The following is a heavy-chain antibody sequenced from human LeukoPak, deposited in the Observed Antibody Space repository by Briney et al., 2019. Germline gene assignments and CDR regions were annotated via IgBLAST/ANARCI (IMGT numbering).Heavy chain of an antibody. CDR1: GFTFSSYG. Sequence: GGSLRLSCAASGFTFSSYGVHWVRQAPGKGLEWVAVISYDGSNKYYADSVKGRFTISRDNSKNTLYLQMNSLRAEDTAVYYCAKDLVYALDYWGQGTLVTVSS. CDR2: ISYDGSNK. CDR3: AKDLVYALDY. J-gene: IGHJ4*02. D-gene: IGHD2-8*01. V-gene: IGHV3-30*18.